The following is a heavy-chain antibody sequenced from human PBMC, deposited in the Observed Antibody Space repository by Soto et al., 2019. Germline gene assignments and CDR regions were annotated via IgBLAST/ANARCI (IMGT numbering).Heavy chain of an antibody. CDR1: GVTVTTSA. V-gene: IGHV1-69*01. Sequence: QVQLVQSGAEVKMPGPSLKASCKAAGVTVTTSATTRVRQAPGQGLEWMGGIILILGTTNYAQKFQGRVTITADEPTSTAYMELSSLRSEDTAVYYCAITPEVMIGSDYYYYGMDVWGQGTTVTVSS. CDR2: IILILGTT. J-gene: IGHJ6*02. CDR3: AITPEVMIGSDYYYYGMDV. D-gene: IGHD2-21*01.